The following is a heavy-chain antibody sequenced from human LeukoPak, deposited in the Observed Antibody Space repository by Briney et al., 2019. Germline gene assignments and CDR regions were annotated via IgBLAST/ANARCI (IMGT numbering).Heavy chain of an antibody. CDR1: GFTFDDYA. V-gene: IGHV3-9*01. Sequence: GGSLRLSCAASGFTFDDYAMPWVRQAPGKGLEWVSRISWNSGSIGYADSVKGRFTISRDNAKNSLYLQMNSLRAEDTALYYCAKGSNYDSSGYTPGPFDYWGQGTLVTVSS. J-gene: IGHJ4*02. CDR3: AKGSNYDSSGYTPGPFDY. D-gene: IGHD3-22*01. CDR2: ISWNSGSI.